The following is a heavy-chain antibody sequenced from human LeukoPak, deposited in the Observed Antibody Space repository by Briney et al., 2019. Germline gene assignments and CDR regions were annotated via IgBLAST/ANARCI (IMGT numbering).Heavy chain of an antibody. Sequence: GGSLRLSCAASGFTFSSAWMSWVRQAPGKGLEWVGRIKSKTDGGTTDYAAPVKGRFTISRDDSKNTLYLQMNSLKTEDTAVYYCTIEGVGPTGLFDYWGQGTLVTVSS. CDR1: GFTFSSAW. CDR2: IKSKTDGGTT. J-gene: IGHJ4*02. V-gene: IGHV3-15*01. D-gene: IGHD1-26*01. CDR3: TIEGVGPTGLFDY.